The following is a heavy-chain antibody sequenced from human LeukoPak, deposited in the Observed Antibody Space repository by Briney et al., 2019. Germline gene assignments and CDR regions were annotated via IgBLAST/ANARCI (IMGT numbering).Heavy chain of an antibody. CDR2: ISGSGGST. J-gene: IGHJ4*02. D-gene: IGHD3-22*01. CDR3: AKDISRITVMVEAPGRGIDY. CDR1: GFTFSSYA. Sequence: GGSLRLSCAASGFTFSSYAMAWVRQAPGKGLEWVSGISGSGGSTYYADSVKGRLTISRDNSKNTLYLQMNSLRAEDTAVYYCAKDISRITVMVEAPGRGIDYWGQGTLVTVSS. V-gene: IGHV3-23*01.